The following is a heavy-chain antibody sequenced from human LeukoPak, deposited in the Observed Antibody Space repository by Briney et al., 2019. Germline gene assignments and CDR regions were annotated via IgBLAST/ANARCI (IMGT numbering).Heavy chain of an antibody. J-gene: IGHJ6*03. Sequence: GGSLRLSCAASGFTFSVYNMNWVRQAPGKGLEWVASISSSGHYIYYADSVKGRFTISRDNSKNTLYLQMNSLRAEDTAVYYCARTTTAYLYMDVWGKGTTVTVSS. D-gene: IGHD4-11*01. CDR2: ISSSGHYI. V-gene: IGHV3-21*04. CDR3: ARTTTAYLYMDV. CDR1: GFTFSVYN.